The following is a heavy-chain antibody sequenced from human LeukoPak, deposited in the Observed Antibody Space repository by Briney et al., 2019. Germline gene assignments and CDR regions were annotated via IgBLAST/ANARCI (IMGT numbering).Heavy chain of an antibody. Sequence: SETLSLTCTVSGYSISSGYYWGWIRQPPGKGLEWIGEINHSGSPNNNPSLKSRVSISFDTSKNQFSLKLTSVTAADTAVYYCGSRRTAMFGVIKGPIDYWGQGTLVTVSS. V-gene: IGHV4-38-2*02. CDR2: INHSGSP. D-gene: IGHD3-3*01. CDR3: GSRRTAMFGVIKGPIDY. J-gene: IGHJ4*02. CDR1: GYSISSGYY.